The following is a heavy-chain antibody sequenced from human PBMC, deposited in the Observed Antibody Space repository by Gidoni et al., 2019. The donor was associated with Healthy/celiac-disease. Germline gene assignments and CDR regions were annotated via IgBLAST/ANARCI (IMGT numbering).Heavy chain of an antibody. CDR3: ARDGAVTFSYYGMDV. V-gene: IGHV3-23*01. CDR1: GFPFSSSA. CDR2: ISGSGGST. D-gene: IGHD4-17*01. Sequence: EVQLLESGGGLVQPGGSLRLSCAASGFPFSSSAMSWVRQAPGKGLEWVSAISGSGGSTYYADSVKGRFTISRDNSKNTLYLQMNSLRAEDTAVYYCARDGAVTFSYYGMDVWGQGTTVTVSS. J-gene: IGHJ6*02.